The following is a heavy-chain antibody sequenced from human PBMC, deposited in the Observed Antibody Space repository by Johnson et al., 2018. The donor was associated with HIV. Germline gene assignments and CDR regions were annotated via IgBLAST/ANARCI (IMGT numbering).Heavy chain of an antibody. V-gene: IGHV3-15*01. CDR1: GFIFSDSW. Sequence: VQLVESGGGLVKPGGSLRLSCAASGFIFSDSWMHWVRQAPGKGLEWVGRILSKTHGGSADYAAPVKGRFTISRDDSKNTLYLQMNSLKTEDTAVYYCTTDRPSCRDTSCYNALDILGRGTMVTVSS. CDR3: TTDRPSCRDTSCYNALDI. D-gene: IGHD2-2*02. CDR2: ILSKTHGGSA. J-gene: IGHJ3*02.